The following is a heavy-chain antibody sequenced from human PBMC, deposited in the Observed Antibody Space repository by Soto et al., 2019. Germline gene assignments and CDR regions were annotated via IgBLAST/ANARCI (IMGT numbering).Heavy chain of an antibody. D-gene: IGHD6-13*01. Sequence: PSETLSLTCAVYGGSFSGYYWSWIRQPPGKGLEWIGEINHSGSTNYNPSLKSRVTISVDTSKNQFSLKLSSVTAADTAVYYCATRYSSSWYGRPFDYWGQGTLVTVSS. CDR1: GGSFSGYY. J-gene: IGHJ4*02. V-gene: IGHV4-34*01. CDR2: INHSGST. CDR3: ATRYSSSWYGRPFDY.